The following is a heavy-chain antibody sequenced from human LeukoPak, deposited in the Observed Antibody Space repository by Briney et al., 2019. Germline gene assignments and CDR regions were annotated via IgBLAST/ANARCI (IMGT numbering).Heavy chain of an antibody. CDR3: ARDAIAAAGSYFDY. V-gene: IGHV3-21*01. CDR2: ISSSSSYI. CDR1: GFTFSSYS. Sequence: PGGSLRLSCAASGFTFSSYSMNWVRQAPGKGLEWVSSISSSSSYIYYADSVKGRFTISRDNAKNSLYLRMNSLRAEDTAVYYCARDAIAAAGSYFDYWGQGTLVTVSS. D-gene: IGHD6-13*01. J-gene: IGHJ4*02.